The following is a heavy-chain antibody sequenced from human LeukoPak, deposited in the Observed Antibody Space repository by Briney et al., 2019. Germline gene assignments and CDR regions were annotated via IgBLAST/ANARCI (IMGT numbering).Heavy chain of an antibody. Sequence: SETLSLTCAVYGGSFSGYYLSWIRQPPGKGLEWIGETNHSGSTNYNPSLKSRVTISVDTSKNHFSLKLSSVTAADTAVYYCARGNGEIDYWGQGTLVTVSS. CDR3: ARGNGEIDY. V-gene: IGHV4-34*01. CDR2: TNHSGST. J-gene: IGHJ4*02. D-gene: IGHD4-17*01. CDR1: GGSFSGYY.